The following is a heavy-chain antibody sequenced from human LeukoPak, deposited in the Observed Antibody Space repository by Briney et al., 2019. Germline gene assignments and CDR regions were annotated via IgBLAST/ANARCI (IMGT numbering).Heavy chain of an antibody. V-gene: IGHV5-51*01. CDR2: IYPGDSDT. J-gene: IGHJ4*02. D-gene: IGHD3-10*01. CDR1: GYSFTSYW. Sequence: PGESLKISCKGSGYSFTSYWIGWVRQMPGKGLEWMGIIYPGDSDTRYSPSFQGQVTISADKSISPAYLQWSSLKASDTAMYYCARGSPLWFGELSDYLDYWGQGTLVTVSS. CDR3: ARGSPLWFGELSDYLDY.